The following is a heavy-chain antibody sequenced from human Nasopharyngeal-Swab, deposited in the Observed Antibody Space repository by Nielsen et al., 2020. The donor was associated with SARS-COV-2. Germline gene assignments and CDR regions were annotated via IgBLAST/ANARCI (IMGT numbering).Heavy chain of an antibody. J-gene: IGHJ6*02. CDR3: ARDGYGSGGMDV. CDR2: IYYSGST. CDR1: GGSISSGGYY. D-gene: IGHD3-10*01. Sequence: SETLSLTYTVSGGSISSGGYYWSWIRQHPGKGLEWIGYIYYSGSTYYNPSLKSRVTISVDTSKNQFSLKLSSVTAADTAVYYCARDGYGSGGMDVWGQGTTVTVSS. V-gene: IGHV4-31*03.